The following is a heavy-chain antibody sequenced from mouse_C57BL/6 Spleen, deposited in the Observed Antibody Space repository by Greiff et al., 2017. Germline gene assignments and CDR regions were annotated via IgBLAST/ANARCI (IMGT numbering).Heavy chain of an antibody. CDR1: GFSLTSYG. Sequence: VKLQQSGPGLVQPSQSLSITCTVSGFSLTSYGVHWVRQSPGKGLEWLGVIWRGGSTDYNAAFMSRLSITKDNSKSQVFFKMNSLQADDTAIYYCAKTPNWFYAMDYWGQGTSVTVSS. V-gene: IGHV2-5*01. CDR2: IWRGGST. CDR3: AKTPNWFYAMDY. J-gene: IGHJ4*01. D-gene: IGHD4-1*02.